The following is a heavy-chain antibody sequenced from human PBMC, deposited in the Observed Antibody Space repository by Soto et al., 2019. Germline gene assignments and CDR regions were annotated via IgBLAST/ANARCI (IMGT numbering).Heavy chain of an antibody. Sequence: QVQLVESGGGVVQPGRSLRLSCAASGFTFSSYGMHWVRQAPGKGLEWVAVISYDGSNKYYADSVKGRFTISRDNSKNTLYLQMNSLRAEDTAVYYCAKEGADIVVVVADNAKNWFDPWGQGTLVTVSS. J-gene: IGHJ5*02. CDR2: ISYDGSNK. D-gene: IGHD2-15*01. CDR1: GFTFSSYG. CDR3: AKEGADIVVVVADNAKNWFDP. V-gene: IGHV3-30*18.